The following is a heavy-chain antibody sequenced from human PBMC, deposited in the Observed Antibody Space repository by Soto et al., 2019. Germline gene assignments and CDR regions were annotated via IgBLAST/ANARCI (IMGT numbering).Heavy chain of an antibody. V-gene: IGHV1-3*01. CDR3: AREGLLWFGELLYGFVAFDI. CDR1: GYTFTSYA. Sequence: ASVKVSCKASGYTFTSYAMHWVRQAPGQRLEWMGWINAGSGNTKYSQKFQGRVTITRDTSASTAYMELSSLRSEDTAVYYCAREGLLWFGELLYGFVAFDIWGQGTMVTVSS. J-gene: IGHJ3*02. D-gene: IGHD3-10*01. CDR2: INAGSGNT.